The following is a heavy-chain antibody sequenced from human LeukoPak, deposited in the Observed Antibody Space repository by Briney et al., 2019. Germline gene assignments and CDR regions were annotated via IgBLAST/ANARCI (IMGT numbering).Heavy chain of an antibody. CDR1: GFTFNSYA. V-gene: IGHV3-23*01. J-gene: IGHJ4*02. Sequence: GSLRLSCAASGFTFNSYAMSWVRQAPGKGLEWVSAISGSGGSTYYADSVKGRFTISRDNSKNTLYLQMNSLRAEDTAVYYCAKAHPYYYGSGSYYFDYWGQGTLVTVSS. D-gene: IGHD3-10*01. CDR3: AKAHPYYYGSGSYYFDY. CDR2: ISGSGGST.